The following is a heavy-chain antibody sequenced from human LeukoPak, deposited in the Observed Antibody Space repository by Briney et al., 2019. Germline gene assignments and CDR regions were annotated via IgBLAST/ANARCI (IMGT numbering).Heavy chain of an antibody. D-gene: IGHD2-2*01. Sequence: GGSLRLSCAASGFTVSNNWMNWVRQAPGKGLEWASLIFSGGDTQYADSVKDGFTISRDASKNTLYLQMSNLRAEDTAVYYCARDPSAVTANTYAWGQGTLVTVSS. J-gene: IGHJ5*02. CDR3: ARDPSAVTANTYA. CDR2: IFSGGDT. CDR1: GFTVSNNW. V-gene: IGHV3-66*01.